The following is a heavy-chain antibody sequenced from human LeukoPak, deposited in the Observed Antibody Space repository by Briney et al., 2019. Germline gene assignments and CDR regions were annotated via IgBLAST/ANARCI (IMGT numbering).Heavy chain of an antibody. J-gene: IGHJ4*02. V-gene: IGHV3-30*03. CDR1: GFTFSSYG. CDR2: ISYDGSTI. D-gene: IGHD6-13*01. Sequence: PGGSLRLSCAASGFTFSSYGIHWVRQAPGKGLEWVAVISYDGSTIYYADSVKGRFTISRDNSKDTLYLQMNSLRPEDTAVYYCAREAAAGAYFDYWGQGTLVTVSS. CDR3: AREAAAGAYFDY.